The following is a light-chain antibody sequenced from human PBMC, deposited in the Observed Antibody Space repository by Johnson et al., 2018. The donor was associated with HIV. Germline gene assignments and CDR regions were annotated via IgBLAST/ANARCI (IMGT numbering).Light chain of an antibody. Sequence: QSVLTQPPSVSAAPGQKVTISCSGSSSNIGNNYVSWYQQLPGTAPKLLIYDNNKRPSGIPDRFSGSKSGTSATLGITGLQTGDEADYYCATWDASLSAYVFGTGTKVTAL. CDR1: SSNIGNNY. CDR3: ATWDASLSAYV. V-gene: IGLV1-51*01. J-gene: IGLJ1*01. CDR2: DNN.